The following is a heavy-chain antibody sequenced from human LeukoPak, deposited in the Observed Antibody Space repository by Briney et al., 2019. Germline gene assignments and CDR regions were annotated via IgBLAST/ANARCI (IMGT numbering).Heavy chain of an antibody. CDR1: GYTFTSYG. CDR3: ARARGYYDSSGYRGFFDY. Sequence: GASVKVSCKASGYTFTSYGISWVRQAPGQGLEWMGWISAYNGNTNYAQKLQGRVSMTTDTSTSTAYVDLRSLGSDDTAAYYCARARGYYDSSGYRGFFDYWGQGTLVTVSS. D-gene: IGHD3-22*01. J-gene: IGHJ4*02. V-gene: IGHV1-18*01. CDR2: ISAYNGNT.